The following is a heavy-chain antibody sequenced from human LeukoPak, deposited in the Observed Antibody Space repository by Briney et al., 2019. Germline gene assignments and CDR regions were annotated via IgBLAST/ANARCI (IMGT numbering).Heavy chain of an antibody. J-gene: IGHJ4*02. D-gene: IGHD3-10*01. CDR1: GFTFSTYA. CDR3: AKDEGVVLSTSFDFGH. V-gene: IGHV3-23*01. CDR2: ISGSGRNT. Sequence: PGGSLRLSCVVSGFTFSTYAMSWVRQAPGEGLEWVAFISGSGRNTYYADSVKGRFTISRDNFRNTLSLQMNSLRPDDTAIYYCAKDEGVVLSTSFDFGHWGQGTLVAVSS.